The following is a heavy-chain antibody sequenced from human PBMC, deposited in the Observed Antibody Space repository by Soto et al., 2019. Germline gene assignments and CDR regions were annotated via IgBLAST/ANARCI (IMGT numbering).Heavy chain of an antibody. D-gene: IGHD6-13*01. Sequence: GGSLRLSCAASGFTFSSYDMHWVRQATGKGLEWVSAIGTAGDTYYPGSVKGRFTISRENAKNSLYLQMNSLGAEDTAVYYCARGSWYSSSWYVAFDIWGQGTMVTVSS. CDR2: IGTAGDT. V-gene: IGHV3-13*01. CDR1: GFTFSSYD. CDR3: ARGSWYSSSWYVAFDI. J-gene: IGHJ3*02.